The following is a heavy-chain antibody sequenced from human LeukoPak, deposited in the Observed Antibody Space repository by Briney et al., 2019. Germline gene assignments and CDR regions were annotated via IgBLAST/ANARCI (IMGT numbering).Heavy chain of an antibody. J-gene: IGHJ5*02. CDR2: INHSGST. D-gene: IGHD3-10*01. CDR1: GGSFSGYY. Sequence: PSETLSLTCAVYGGSFSGYYWSWIRQPPGKGLEWIGEINHSGSTNYNPSLKSRVTISVDTSKNQFSLKLSSVTAADTAGDYCARAKNYYGSGSYYRYNWFDPWGQGTLVTVSS. V-gene: IGHV4-34*01. CDR3: ARAKNYYGSGSYYRYNWFDP.